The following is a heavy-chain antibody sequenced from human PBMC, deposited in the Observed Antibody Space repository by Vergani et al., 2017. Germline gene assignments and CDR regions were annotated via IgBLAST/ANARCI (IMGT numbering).Heavy chain of an antibody. CDR1: GFTFTSSA. Sequence: QMQLVQSGPEVKKPGTSVKVSCKASGFTFTSSAMQWVRQARGQRLEWIGWIVVGSGNTNYAQKFQERVTITRDMSTSTAYMELSSLRSEDTAVYYCASRGEQLMSYYGMDVWGQGTTVTVSS. CDR3: ASRGEQLMSYYGMDV. V-gene: IGHV1-58*02. J-gene: IGHJ6*02. CDR2: IVVGSGNT. D-gene: IGHD1-26*01.